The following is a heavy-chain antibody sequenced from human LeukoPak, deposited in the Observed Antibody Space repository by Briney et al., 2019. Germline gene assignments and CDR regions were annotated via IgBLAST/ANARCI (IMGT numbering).Heavy chain of an antibody. V-gene: IGHV3-23*01. D-gene: IGHD3-22*01. CDR3: AKDASVTMIVVVSLGFDY. J-gene: IGHJ4*02. CDR1: GFTFSSYA. Sequence: GGSLRLSCAASGFTFSSYAMSWVRQAPGKGLEWVSAISGSGGSTYYADSVKGRFTISRDNSKNTLYLQMNSLRAEDTAVYYCAKDASVTMIVVVSLGFDYWGQGTLATVSS. CDR2: ISGSGGST.